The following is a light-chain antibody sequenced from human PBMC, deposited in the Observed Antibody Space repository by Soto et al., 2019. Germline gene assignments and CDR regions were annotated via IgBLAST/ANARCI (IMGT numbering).Light chain of an antibody. V-gene: IGKV3-11*01. CDR3: QKRTNWPQT. J-gene: IGKJ4*01. CDR2: SAS. Sequence: EIVLTQSPATLSLSPGERATLSCRASQSVRNDLVWYHQKPGQAPRVLLYSASNRATGIPARFSGSGSGTDFTLTISSLEPEDFAVYYCQKRTNWPQTFGGGTKVEMK. CDR1: QSVRND.